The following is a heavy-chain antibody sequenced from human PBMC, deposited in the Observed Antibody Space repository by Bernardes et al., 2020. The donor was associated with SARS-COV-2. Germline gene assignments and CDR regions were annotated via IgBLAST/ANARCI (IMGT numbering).Heavy chain of an antibody. Sequence: GGFLRLPCATSGFTFSSYAMSWVRQAPGEGLEGVSTISATAGTTYYADSVKGRFTISRDTSKNTLYLQMKSLRVGDTAVYYCAKAYSGSHLTSFDPWGQGTLVTVSS. D-gene: IGHD1-26*01. V-gene: IGHV3-23*01. CDR2: ISATAGTT. CDR3: AKAYSGSHLTSFDP. J-gene: IGHJ5*02. CDR1: GFTFSSYA.